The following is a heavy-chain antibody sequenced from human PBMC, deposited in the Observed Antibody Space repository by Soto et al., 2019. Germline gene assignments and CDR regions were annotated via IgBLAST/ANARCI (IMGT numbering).Heavy chain of an antibody. J-gene: IGHJ4*02. V-gene: IGHV4-39*01. CDR3: ARQSRSVDYGSGSYSSDY. CDR2: IYYSGST. Sequence: LQLQESGPGLVKPSETLSLTCTVSGGSITGIASYWGWIRQPPGKGLEWIGTIYYSGSTYYNPSLQSRVTIYLDTSKNQFSLKLTSVTAADTALYYCARQSRSVDYGSGSYSSDYWGQGTLVTVSS. D-gene: IGHD3-10*01. CDR1: GGSITGIASY.